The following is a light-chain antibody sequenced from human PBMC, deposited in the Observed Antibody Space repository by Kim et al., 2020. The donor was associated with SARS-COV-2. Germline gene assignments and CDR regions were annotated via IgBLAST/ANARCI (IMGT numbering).Light chain of an antibody. CDR2: AAS. Sequence: SPSVGDRVTITCRASQGIRSYLAWLQQKPGEAPKLLIYAASTLQTGVPSRFSGSGSGTDFTLTISSLQPEDFETYFCQQLNSYPLTFGGGTKLEI. CDR1: QGIRSY. CDR3: QQLNSYPLT. V-gene: IGKV1-9*01. J-gene: IGKJ4*01.